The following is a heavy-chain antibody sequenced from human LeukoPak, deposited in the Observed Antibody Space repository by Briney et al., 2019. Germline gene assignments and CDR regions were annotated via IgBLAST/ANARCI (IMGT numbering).Heavy chain of an antibody. D-gene: IGHD3-16*01. CDR1: GGSISSYY. Sequence: SETLSLTCTVSGGSISSYYWSWIRQPPGKGLEWIGYIHYSGSTNYNPSLKSRVTISVDTSKNQFSLKLSSVTAADTAVYYCARESGGGAFDIWGQGAMVTVSS. J-gene: IGHJ3*02. V-gene: IGHV4-59*01. CDR3: ARESGGGAFDI. CDR2: IHYSGST.